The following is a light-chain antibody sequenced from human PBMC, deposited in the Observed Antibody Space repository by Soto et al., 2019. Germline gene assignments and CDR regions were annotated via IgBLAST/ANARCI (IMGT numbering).Light chain of an antibody. J-gene: IGKJ4*01. CDR3: QQYNNWPPLT. V-gene: IGKV3-15*01. CDR2: GAS. CDR1: QSVSSN. Sequence: EIVMTQSPATLSVSPGERATLSCRASQSVSSNLAWYQQKPGQAPRLLIYGASTRATGIPARFSGSGSGTEFTLTISSLQSEDFAVYYCQQYNNWPPLTFGGGTQVVIK.